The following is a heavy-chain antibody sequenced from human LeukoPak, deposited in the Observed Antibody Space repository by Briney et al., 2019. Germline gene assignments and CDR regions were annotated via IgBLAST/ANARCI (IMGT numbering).Heavy chain of an antibody. J-gene: IGHJ4*02. V-gene: IGHV3-23*01. CDR1: GFTFSSYA. D-gene: IGHD2-15*01. Sequence: GGSLKLSCAASGFTFSSYAMSWVRQAPGKGLEWVSGISDSGGSTYYTDSVKGRFTISRDKSHNTLYLQMNSLRVEDTAVYYCAKSPLVYCTSSSCHLYFDSWGQGTLVTVSS. CDR3: AKSPLVYCTSSSCHLYFDS. CDR2: ISDSGGST.